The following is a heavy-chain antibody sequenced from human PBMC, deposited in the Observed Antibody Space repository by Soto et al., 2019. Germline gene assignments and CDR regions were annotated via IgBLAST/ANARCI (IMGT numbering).Heavy chain of an antibody. Sequence: GASVKVSCKASGYTFTGYYMHWVRQAPGQGLEWMGWINPNSGGTNYAQKFQGWVTMTRDTSISTAYMELSRLRSDDTAVYYCASSTGGYCSCDSCYNHHYVLSFWGQGTTVTVSS. CDR2: INPNSGGT. CDR1: GYTFTGYY. V-gene: IGHV1-2*04. D-gene: IGHD2-15*01. CDR3: ASSTGGYCSCDSCYNHHYVLSF. J-gene: IGHJ6*02.